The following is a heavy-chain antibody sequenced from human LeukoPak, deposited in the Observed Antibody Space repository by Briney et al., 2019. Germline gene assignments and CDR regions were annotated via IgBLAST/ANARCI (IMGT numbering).Heavy chain of an antibody. CDR2: ISAYNGNT. CDR3: ARDAEGNSGSYHRYNWFDP. CDR1: GYTFTSYG. Sequence: ASVKVSCKASGYTFTSYGISWVRQAPGQGLEWMGWISAYNGNTNYAQKLQGRVTMTTDTSTSTAYMELRSLRSDDTAVYYCARDAEGNSGSYHRYNWFDPWGQGTLVTVSS. V-gene: IGHV1-18*04. D-gene: IGHD3-10*01. J-gene: IGHJ5*02.